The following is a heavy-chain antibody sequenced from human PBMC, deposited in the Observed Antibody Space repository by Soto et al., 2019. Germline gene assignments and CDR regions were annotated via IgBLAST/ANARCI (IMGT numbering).Heavy chain of an antibody. CDR1: GGTFSRHA. CDR3: ARAAIHGSSCYFWFDP. D-gene: IGHD6-13*01. CDR2: IIPMFGTT. V-gene: IGHV1-69*01. J-gene: IGHJ5*02. Sequence: QVQLVQSGSEVKMPGSSVKVSCKTSGGTFSRHAINWVRQAPGQGLEWMGGIIPMFGTTNYAQKFKGRVTSSADESTSTAYMELSSLRSEDAAVYYCARAAIHGSSCYFWFDPWCQGTLVTVSS.